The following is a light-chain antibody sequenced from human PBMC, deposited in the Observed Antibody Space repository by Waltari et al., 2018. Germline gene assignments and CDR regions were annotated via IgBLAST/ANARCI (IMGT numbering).Light chain of an antibody. CDR2: DAS. Sequence: EILLTQAPAALSLSPGERATLSCRASQSISTYLAWYQQKPGQPPRLLIYDASRRATGISARFSGSGSGTDFTLTISSLEPEDIAVYYCQQRYRWVTFGQGTRLEIK. V-gene: IGKV3-11*01. J-gene: IGKJ5*01. CDR3: QQRYRWVT. CDR1: QSISTY.